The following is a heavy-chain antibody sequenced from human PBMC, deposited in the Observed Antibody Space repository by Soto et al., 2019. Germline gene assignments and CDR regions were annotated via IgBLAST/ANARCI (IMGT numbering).Heavy chain of an antibody. D-gene: IGHD3-22*01. Sequence: PGGSLRLSCAASGFTFSSYAMSWVRQAPGKGLEWVSAISGSGGSTYYADSVKGRFTISRDNSKNTLYLQMNSLRAEDTAVYYCAKDYYYDSSGYNWFDPWGQGTLVTVSS. CDR1: GFTFSSYA. J-gene: IGHJ5*02. V-gene: IGHV3-23*01. CDR3: AKDYYYDSSGYNWFDP. CDR2: ISGSGGST.